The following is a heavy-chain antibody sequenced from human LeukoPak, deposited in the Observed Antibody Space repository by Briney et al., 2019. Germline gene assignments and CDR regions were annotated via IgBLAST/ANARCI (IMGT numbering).Heavy chain of an antibody. CDR1: GYTFTSYD. CDR2: MNPNSGNT. J-gene: IGHJ4*02. V-gene: IGHV1-8*01. Sequence: GASVKVSCKASGYTFTSYDINWVRQATGQGLEWMGWMNPNSGNTGYAQKFQGRVTMTRNTSISTAYMELSSLRSEDTAVYYCARGLLMAVAGKRGCGYWGQGTLVTVSS. CDR3: ARGLLMAVAGKRGCGY. D-gene: IGHD6-19*01.